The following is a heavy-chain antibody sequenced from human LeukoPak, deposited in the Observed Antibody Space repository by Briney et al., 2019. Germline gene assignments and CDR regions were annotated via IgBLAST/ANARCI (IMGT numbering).Heavy chain of an antibody. CDR2: IYYSGST. V-gene: IGHV4-59*01. CDR3: ARGGEAVAGEYYYYYYGMDV. J-gene: IGHJ6*02. Sequence: SETLSLTCTVSGGPISSYYWSWIRQPPGKGLEWIGYIYYSGSTNYNPSLKSRVTISVDTSKDQFSLKLSSVTAADTAVYYCARGGEAVAGEYYYYYYGMDVWGQGTTVTVSS. D-gene: IGHD6-19*01. CDR1: GGPISSYY.